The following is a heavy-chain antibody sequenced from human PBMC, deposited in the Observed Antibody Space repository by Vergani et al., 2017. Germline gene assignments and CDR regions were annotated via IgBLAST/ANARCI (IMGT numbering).Heavy chain of an antibody. Sequence: QVQLVQSGSELKKPGASVKVSCKASGYTFTSYAMNWVRQAHGQGLEWMGWINTNTGKPTYAQGFTGRFVFSLDTSVSTAYLQISSLKAEDTAVYYCAGEGLGYFDWSSWAYYYYYGMDVWGQGTTVTVSS. V-gene: IGHV7-4-1*02. CDR2: INTNTGKP. CDR3: AGEGLGYFDWSSWAYYYYYGMDV. D-gene: IGHD3-9*01. J-gene: IGHJ6*02. CDR1: GYTFTSYA.